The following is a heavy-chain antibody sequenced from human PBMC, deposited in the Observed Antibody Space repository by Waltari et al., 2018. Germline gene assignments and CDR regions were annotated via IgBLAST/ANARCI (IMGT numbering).Heavy chain of an antibody. CDR3: AREYYDSSGLYY. CDR1: GFTFSSYA. CDR2: ISYDGSNK. V-gene: IGHV3-30-3*01. D-gene: IGHD3-22*01. J-gene: IGHJ4*02. Sequence: QVQLVESGGGVVQPGRSLRLSCAASGFTFSSYALHWVRQAPGKGLDWVAVISYDGSNKYYADSVKGRFTISRDNSKNTLYLQMNSLRAEDTAVYYCAREYYDSSGLYYWGQGTLVTVSS.